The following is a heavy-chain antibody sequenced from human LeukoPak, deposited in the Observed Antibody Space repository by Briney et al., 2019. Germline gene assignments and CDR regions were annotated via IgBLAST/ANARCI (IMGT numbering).Heavy chain of an antibody. CDR3: VKSGYSTSSDVDY. J-gene: IGHJ4*02. D-gene: IGHD6-6*01. V-gene: IGHV3-64D*09. CDR1: GFTFSAHA. CDR2: INSNGDST. Sequence: GSLRLSCSVSGFTFSAHAMHWVRQAPGKGLEFLSSINSNGDSTYHAESVKGRFTISRDNSRTTLYLQMRSLRPEDTAVYYCVKSGYSTSSDVDYWGQGTLVTVSS.